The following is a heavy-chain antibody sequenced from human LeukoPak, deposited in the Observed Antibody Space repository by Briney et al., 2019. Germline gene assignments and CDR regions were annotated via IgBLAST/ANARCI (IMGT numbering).Heavy chain of an antibody. CDR1: GGTFSSYA. J-gene: IGHJ4*02. CDR3: ARENVETATPMALFDY. V-gene: IGHV1-69*05. CDR2: IIPIFGTA. D-gene: IGHD5-24*01. Sequence: SVKVSCKASGGTFSSYAISWVRQAPGQGLEWMGGIIPIFGTANYAQKFQGRVTITTDESTSTAYMELSSLRSEDTAVYYCARENVETATPMALFDYWGQGTLVTVSS.